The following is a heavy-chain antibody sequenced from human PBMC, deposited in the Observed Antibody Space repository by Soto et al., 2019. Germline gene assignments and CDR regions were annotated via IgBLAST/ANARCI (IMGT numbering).Heavy chain of an antibody. Sequence: QVQLVQSGAEVKKPGSSVKVSCKASGGTFSSYAISWVRQAPGQGLEWMGGIIPIFGTANYAQKFQGRVTITADKSTSTAYMELSSLRSEDTAVYYCARDRRGAAAGPNWFDPWGQGTLVTVSS. CDR3: ARDRRGAAAGPNWFDP. CDR1: GGTFSSYA. V-gene: IGHV1-69*06. D-gene: IGHD6-13*01. J-gene: IGHJ5*02. CDR2: IIPIFGTA.